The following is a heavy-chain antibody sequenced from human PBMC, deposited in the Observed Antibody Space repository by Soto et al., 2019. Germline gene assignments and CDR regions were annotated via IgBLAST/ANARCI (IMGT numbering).Heavy chain of an antibody. D-gene: IGHD6-19*01. CDR2: ISSGSSTI. CDR1: VFTFSSYS. CDR3: ARVYGIAVAGTLDF. V-gene: IGHV3-48*01. J-gene: IGHJ4*02. Sequence: EVQLVESGGGLVQPGGSLRLSCAASVFTFSSYSMNWVRQAPGKGLEWVSYISSGSSTIYYADSVKGRFTISRDNAKNSLYLQMNSLRAADTAVYYCARVYGIAVAGTLDFWGQGTLVTVSS.